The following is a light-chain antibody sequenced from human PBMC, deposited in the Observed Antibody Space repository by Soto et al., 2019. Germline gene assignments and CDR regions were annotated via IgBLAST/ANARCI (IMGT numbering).Light chain of an antibody. CDR2: DVS. CDR3: SSYTSSSTLLV. CDR1: SIDVGGYNY. V-gene: IGLV2-14*01. J-gene: IGLJ2*01. Sequence: QSALTQPASVSGSPGQSITISCTETSIDVGGYNYVSWYQQSPGKAPKLMIYDVSDRPSGVSNRFSGSKSGNTASLTISGLQAEDEANYYCSSYTSSSTLLVFGGGTKVTVL.